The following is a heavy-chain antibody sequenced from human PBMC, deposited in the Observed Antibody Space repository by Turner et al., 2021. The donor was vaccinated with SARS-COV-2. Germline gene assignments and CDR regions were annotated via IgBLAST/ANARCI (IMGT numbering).Heavy chain of an antibody. J-gene: IGHJ6*02. Sequence: QVQLVQSGAEVKKPGSSVKVSCKASGGTFSSYAISWVRQAPGQGLEWMGRIIPILGIANYAQKFQGRVTITADKSTNTAYMELSSLRSEDTAVYYCAKKEVRGVIEDYYYGMDVWGQGTTVTVSS. CDR3: AKKEVRGVIEDYYYGMDV. V-gene: IGHV1-69*04. CDR1: GGTFSSYA. D-gene: IGHD3-10*01. CDR2: IIPILGIA.